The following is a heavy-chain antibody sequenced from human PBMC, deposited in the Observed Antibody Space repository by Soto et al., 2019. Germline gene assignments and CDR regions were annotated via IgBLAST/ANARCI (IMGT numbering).Heavy chain of an antibody. Sequence: ASVKVSCKASGFTLTSYYMQWVRRAPGQRLEWMGMINPSGGATDYAQKFQGRVTITRDTSTSTAYMELSSLRSEDTAVYYRASYVVVPAATSVPWGQGTLVTVSS. V-gene: IGHV1-46*01. J-gene: IGHJ5*02. CDR2: INPSGGAT. CDR1: GFTLTSYY. CDR3: ASYVVVPAATSVP. D-gene: IGHD2-2*01.